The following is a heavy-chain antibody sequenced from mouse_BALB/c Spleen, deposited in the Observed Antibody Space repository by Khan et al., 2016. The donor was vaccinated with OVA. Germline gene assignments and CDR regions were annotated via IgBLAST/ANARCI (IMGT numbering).Heavy chain of an antibody. CDR2: VSTGGSYT. D-gene: IGHD1-1*01. Sequence: EVKLLESGGDLVKPGGSLKLTCAASGFTFSTYGMSWVRQTPDKRLEWVATVSTGGSYTYYPASVKGRFTISRDTAKNTLYLQMNSLKSEDTAMFYCARLAYYYDSEGFAYWGQGTLVTVSA. CDR1: GFTFSTYG. V-gene: IGHV5-6*01. CDR3: ARLAYYYDSEGFAY. J-gene: IGHJ3*01.